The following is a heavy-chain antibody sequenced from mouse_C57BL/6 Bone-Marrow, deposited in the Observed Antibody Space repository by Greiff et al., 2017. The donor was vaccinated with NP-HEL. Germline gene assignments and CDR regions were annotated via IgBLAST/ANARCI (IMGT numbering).Heavy chain of an antibody. V-gene: IGHV1-58*01. J-gene: IGHJ3*01. CDR1: GYTFTSYG. CDR2: IYIGNGYT. D-gene: IGHD1-1*01. Sequence: EVKLQESGAELVRPGSSVKMSCKTSGYTFTSYGINWVKQRPGQGLEWIGYIYIGNGYTEYNEKFKGKATLTSDTSSSTAYMQLSSLTSEDSAIYFCARSPFYYYGSTMFAYWGQGTLVTVSA. CDR3: ARSPFYYYGSTMFAY.